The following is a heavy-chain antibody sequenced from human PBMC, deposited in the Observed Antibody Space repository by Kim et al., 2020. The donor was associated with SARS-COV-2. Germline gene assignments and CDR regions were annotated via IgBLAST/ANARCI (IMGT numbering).Heavy chain of an antibody. V-gene: IGHV3-23*01. J-gene: IGHJ4*02. CDR3: AKDRAAAAGTGQFDY. Sequence: ADSVRGRFTISRDSSQNTVFLQVTNLRDDDTAVYYCAKDRAAAAGTGQFDYWGQGTLVTVSS. D-gene: IGHD6-13*01.